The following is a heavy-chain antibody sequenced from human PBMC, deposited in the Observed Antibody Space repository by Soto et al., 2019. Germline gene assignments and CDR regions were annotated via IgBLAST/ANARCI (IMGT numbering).Heavy chain of an antibody. V-gene: IGHV3-64*01. D-gene: IGHD1-26*01. CDR3: VIGERELLAPFDY. CDR1: GFTFSSYA. CDR2: ISSNGGST. Sequence: PEGSLRLSCAASGFTFSSYAMHWVRQAPGKGLEYVSAISSNGGSTYYANSVKGRFTISRDNSKNTLYLQMGSLRAEDMAVYYCVIGERELLAPFDYWCQAILVTVS. J-gene: IGHJ4*02.